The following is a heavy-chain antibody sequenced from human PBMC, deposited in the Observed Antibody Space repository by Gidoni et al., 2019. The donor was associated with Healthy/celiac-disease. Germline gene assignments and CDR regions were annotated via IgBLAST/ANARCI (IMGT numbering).Heavy chain of an antibody. J-gene: IGHJ5*02. D-gene: IGHD6-13*01. CDR3: ARARIAAAGTCDP. V-gene: IGHV1-2*02. CDR2: INPTSGGT. CDR1: GYTFTGYY. Sequence: QVQLVQSGAEVQKPGASVKVSCQASGYTFTGYYMHWVRQAPGQGLEWLGWINPTSGGTNYAQKCQGRFTMTRDTSISTAYMELSRLRSDDTAVYYCARARIAAAGTCDPWGQGTLVTVSS.